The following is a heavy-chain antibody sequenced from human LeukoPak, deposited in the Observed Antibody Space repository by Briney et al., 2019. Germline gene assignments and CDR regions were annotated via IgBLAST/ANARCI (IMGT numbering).Heavy chain of an antibody. Sequence: GGSLRLSCAASGFIFSSYAMSWVRQAPGKGLEWVSAISGSGGSTYYADSVKGQFTISRDNSKNALYLQMNSLRAEDTAVYDCAARRGGAIGAFDIWGQGTMVTLSS. V-gene: IGHV3-23*01. J-gene: IGHJ3*02. D-gene: IGHD3-16*01. CDR1: GFIFSSYA. CDR2: ISGSGGST. CDR3: AARRGGAIGAFDI.